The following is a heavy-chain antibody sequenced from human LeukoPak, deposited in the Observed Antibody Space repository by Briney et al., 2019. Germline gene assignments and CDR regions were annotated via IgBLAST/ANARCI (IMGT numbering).Heavy chain of an antibody. D-gene: IGHD3-16*01. CDR1: GGSISGYY. CDR3: ARGVGLHVYYFDY. Sequence: PSETLSLTCTVSGGSISGYYWSWIRQPPGKGLEWIGYIFYSGGTNYNPSLKSRVTMSVDTSKTQFSLKLSSVTAADTAVYYCARGVGLHVYYFDYWGQGSLVTVSS. J-gene: IGHJ4*02. V-gene: IGHV4-59*01. CDR2: IFYSGGT.